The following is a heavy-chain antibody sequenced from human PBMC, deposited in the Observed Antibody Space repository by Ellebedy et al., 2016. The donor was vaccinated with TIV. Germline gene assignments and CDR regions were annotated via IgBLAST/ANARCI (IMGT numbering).Heavy chain of an antibody. CDR2: IYYSGST. J-gene: IGHJ2*01. V-gene: IGHV4-39*01. CDR1: GGSISSSSYY. CDR3: ARHVGRWELLTHRGGYFDL. Sequence: SETLSLTXTVSGGSISSSSYYWGWIRQPPGKGLEWIGSIYYSGSTYYNPSLKSRVTISVDTSKNQFSLKLSSVTAADTAVYYCARHVGRWELLTHRGGYFDLWGRGTLVTVSS. D-gene: IGHD1-26*01.